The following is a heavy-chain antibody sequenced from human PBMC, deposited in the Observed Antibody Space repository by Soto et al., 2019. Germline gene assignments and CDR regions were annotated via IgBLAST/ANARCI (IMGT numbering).Heavy chain of an antibody. CDR3: TVGGAGHPFDY. V-gene: IGHV4-59*01. CDR1: GGSISSYY. CDR2: IYYSGST. Sequence: SETLSLTCTVSGGSISSYYWSWIRQPPGKGLEWIGYIYYSGSTNYNPSLKSRVTISVDTSKNQFSLKLSSVTAADTAVYYCTVGGAGHPFDYWGRGTPVTVSS. D-gene: IGHD3-16*01. J-gene: IGHJ4*02.